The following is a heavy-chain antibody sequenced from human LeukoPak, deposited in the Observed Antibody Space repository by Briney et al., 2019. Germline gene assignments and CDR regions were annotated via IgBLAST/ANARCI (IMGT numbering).Heavy chain of an antibody. CDR3: VRDQDEDRGGTTFDR. Sequence: PGGSLRLSCSASGFTFSTYWMSWVRQAPGKGLEWVANMKRDGSEIYYVDSVKGRFTISRDNAKNLLYLQMNSLRAGDTAIYYCVRDQDEDRGGTTFDRWGQGTLVTVSS. J-gene: IGHJ4*02. CDR1: GFTFSTYW. D-gene: IGHD3-16*01. CDR2: MKRDGSEI. V-gene: IGHV3-7*03.